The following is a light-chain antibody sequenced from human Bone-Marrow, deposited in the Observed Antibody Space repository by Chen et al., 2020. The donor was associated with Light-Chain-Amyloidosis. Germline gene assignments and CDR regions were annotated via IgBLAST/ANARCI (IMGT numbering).Light chain of an antibody. V-gene: IGKV1-39*01. J-gene: IGKJ1*01. CDR2: AAS. CDR3: QQSYSSPP. CDR1: QSVTNY. Sequence: DIQMTQSPSSLAASVGDRVTITCRTSQSVTNYLNWYQQKPGKAPRILIYAASTLHTGVPSRFSGSGFGTDFTLTISGLQPGDFATYYCQQSYSSPPFGPGTKVE.